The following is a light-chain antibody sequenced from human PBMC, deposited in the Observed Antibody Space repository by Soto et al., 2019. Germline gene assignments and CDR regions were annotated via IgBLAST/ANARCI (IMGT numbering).Light chain of an antibody. J-gene: IGKJ1*01. V-gene: IGKV1-5*03. CDR1: QRINKG. CDR3: QQYNEYSAWT. Sequence: DIQMTQSPSTLSASVGDTVTLTCRASQRINKGLAWYQQKPGKAPTLLIYEASILQNGGPSRFSGTESGTEFTLTISSLRPYHFATYYCQQYNEYSAWTFGQGTKVDIK. CDR2: EAS.